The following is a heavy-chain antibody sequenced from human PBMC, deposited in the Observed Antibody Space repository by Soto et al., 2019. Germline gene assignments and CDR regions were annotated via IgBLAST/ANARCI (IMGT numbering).Heavy chain of an antibody. Sequence: EVQLVESGGGLVQPGRSLRLACAASGVTFDDYPMHWVRQAPGKGLEWVSGISWSGGTIGYADSVKGRFTISRDNDKHSLYLQMNSLRAEDTALYYCAKDSLSFAGPYYYMDVWDTGTTVTVSS. J-gene: IGHJ6*03. V-gene: IGHV3-9*01. CDR2: ISWSGGTI. CDR1: GVTFDDYP. CDR3: AKDSLSFAGPYYYMDV.